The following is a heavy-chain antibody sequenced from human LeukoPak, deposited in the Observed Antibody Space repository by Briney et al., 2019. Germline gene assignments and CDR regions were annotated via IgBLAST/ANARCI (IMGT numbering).Heavy chain of an antibody. V-gene: IGHV3-53*01. J-gene: IGHJ4*02. CDR3: ARWAGEYSHPYDY. CDR2: IYSGGNT. CDR1: GFTVSSNS. D-gene: IGHD4-17*01. Sequence: PGGSLRLSCTVSGFTVSSNSMSWVREAPGMGLEWVSFIYSGGNTHYSDSVKGRFTISRDNSKNTLYLQMNTLRAEDTAVYYCARWAGEYSHPYDYWGQGTLVTVSS.